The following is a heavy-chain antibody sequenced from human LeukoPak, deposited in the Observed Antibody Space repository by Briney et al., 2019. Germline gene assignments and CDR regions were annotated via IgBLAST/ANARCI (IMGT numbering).Heavy chain of an antibody. CDR3: ARIRPGIAAAGFDY. J-gene: IGHJ4*02. CDR1: GGSISSGGYY. D-gene: IGHD6-13*01. V-gene: IGHV4-31*03. CDR2: IYYSGST. Sequence: SETLSLTCTVSGGSISSGGYYWSWIRQHPGKGLEWIGYIYYSGSTYYNPSLKSRVTISVDTSKNQFSLKLSSVTAADTAVYYCARIRPGIAAAGFDYWGQGTLVTVSS.